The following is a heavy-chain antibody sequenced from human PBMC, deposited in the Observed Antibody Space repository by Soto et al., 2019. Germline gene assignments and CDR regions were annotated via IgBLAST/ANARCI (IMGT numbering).Heavy chain of an antibody. Sequence: GGSLRLSCAASGFTFSTYAMSWVRQAPGKGLEWVSALSGSGGSAYYADSVKGRFTISRDNSKKTLYLQMNSLRADDTAIYYCAKAVVSADYYCGMDVWGQGTTVTVSS. J-gene: IGHJ6*02. CDR2: LSGSGGSA. V-gene: IGHV3-23*01. D-gene: IGHD2-15*01. CDR3: AKAVVSADYYCGMDV. CDR1: GFTFSTYA.